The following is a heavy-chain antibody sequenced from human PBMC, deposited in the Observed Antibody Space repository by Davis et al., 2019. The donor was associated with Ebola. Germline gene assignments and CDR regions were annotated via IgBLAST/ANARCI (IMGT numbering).Heavy chain of an antibody. Sequence: PGGSLRLSCAASGFTVSSNYMSWVRQAPGKGLEWVSVIYSGGSTYYADSVKGRFTISRDNSKNTLYLQMNSLRAEDTAVYYCARELDYYDSSGYYYGVDDYWGQGTLVTVSS. D-gene: IGHD3-22*01. V-gene: IGHV3-66*01. CDR2: IYSGGST. J-gene: IGHJ4*02. CDR1: GFTVSSNY. CDR3: ARELDYYDSSGYYYGVDDY.